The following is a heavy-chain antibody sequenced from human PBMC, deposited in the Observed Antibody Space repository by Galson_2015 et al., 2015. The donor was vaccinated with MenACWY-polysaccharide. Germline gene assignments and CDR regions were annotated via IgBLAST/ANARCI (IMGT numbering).Heavy chain of an antibody. V-gene: IGHV4-38-2*01. D-gene: IGHD1-26*01. Sequence: ETLSLTCAVSGYSISSGYYWGWIRQPPGKGLEWIGSIYNSGSTYYNPSLKSRFTISVDTTKNQFSLKISSVTDADTAVYYCARVEKYSGSYYILHWGQGTLVTVSS. J-gene: IGHJ4*02. CDR2: IYNSGST. CDR3: ARVEKYSGSYYILH. CDR1: GYSISSGYY.